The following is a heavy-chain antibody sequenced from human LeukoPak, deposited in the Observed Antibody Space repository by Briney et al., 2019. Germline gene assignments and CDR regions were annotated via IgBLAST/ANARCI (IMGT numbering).Heavy chain of an antibody. V-gene: IGHV4-39*01. CDR3: ARSITIFGVATLGVFWFDP. J-gene: IGHJ5*02. D-gene: IGHD3-3*01. Sequence: SSETLSLTCTVSGGSISSSGYYWGRIRQPPGKGLEWIASIYYSGSTYYNPSLKSRVTISVDTSKNQFSLKLSSVTAADTAVYYCARSITIFGVATLGVFWFDPWGQGTLVTVSS. CDR1: GGSISSSGYY. CDR2: IYYSGST.